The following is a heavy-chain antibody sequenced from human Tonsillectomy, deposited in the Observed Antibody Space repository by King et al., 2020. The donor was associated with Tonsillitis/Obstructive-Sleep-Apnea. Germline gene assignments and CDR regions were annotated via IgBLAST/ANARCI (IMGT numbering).Heavy chain of an antibody. D-gene: IGHD3-22*01. Sequence: VQLVESGAEVKKLGASVKVSCKASGYTFTTYGISWVRQAPEQGLEWMGWISPYNGHTNSAQKLQGRVTLTTDTSTSTAYMELRSLRSDDTAVYYCARESMSHYLDSSLDSSAYYTFDYWGQGTLVTVSS. CDR1: GYTFTTYG. CDR3: ARESMSHYLDSSLDSSAYYTFDY. CDR2: ISPYNGHT. J-gene: IGHJ4*02. V-gene: IGHV1-18*01.